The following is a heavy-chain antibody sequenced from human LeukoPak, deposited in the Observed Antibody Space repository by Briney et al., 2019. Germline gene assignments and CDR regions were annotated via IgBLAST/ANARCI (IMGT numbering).Heavy chain of an antibody. CDR1: GFTFSSYW. Sequence: GGSLRLSCAASGFTFSSYWMSWVRQAPGKGLEWVANMNQDGSEKYYVDSMKGRFTISRDNAKNSLYMQMNSLRAEDTAVYYCARDGIVIRFGGQDVWGQGTTVTVS. J-gene: IGHJ6*02. D-gene: IGHD3-16*01. CDR2: MNQDGSEK. V-gene: IGHV3-7*01. CDR3: ARDGIVIRFGGQDV.